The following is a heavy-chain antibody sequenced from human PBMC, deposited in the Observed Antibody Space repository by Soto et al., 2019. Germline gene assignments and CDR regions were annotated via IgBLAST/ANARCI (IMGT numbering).Heavy chain of an antibody. Sequence: QVQLVQSGAEVEKPGSSVKVSCKASGGTFSNYAFSWVRQGPGQGLEWMGGILPIFTTATYAPKFQDRVTITADESTSTVYMDLSSLRSEDTALYYCAKDIGFQQHLFVFDNWGQGTLVTVSS. CDR1: GGTFSNYA. J-gene: IGHJ4*02. CDR2: ILPIFTTA. D-gene: IGHD6-13*01. V-gene: IGHV1-69*01. CDR3: AKDIGFQQHLFVFDN.